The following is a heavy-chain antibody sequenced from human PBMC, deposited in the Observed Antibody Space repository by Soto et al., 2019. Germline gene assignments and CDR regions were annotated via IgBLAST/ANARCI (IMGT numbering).Heavy chain of an antibody. CDR1: GFTFSSYA. D-gene: IGHD3-3*01. V-gene: IGHV3-23*01. CDR2: ISGSGGST. CDR3: ARESGYSDAFDL. Sequence: EVQLLESGGGLVQPGGSLRLSCAASGFTFSSYAMSWVRQAPGKGLEWVLAISGSGGSTYYADSVKGRFTISRDKSKNTLYLQMNSLRADDTDVYYCARESGYSDAFDLWGQGTMVTVSS. J-gene: IGHJ3*01.